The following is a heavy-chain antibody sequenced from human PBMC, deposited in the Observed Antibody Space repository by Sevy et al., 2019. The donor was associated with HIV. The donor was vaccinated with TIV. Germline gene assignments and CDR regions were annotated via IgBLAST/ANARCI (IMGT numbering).Heavy chain of an antibody. CDR3: ARDHVKDGKGGDYYYHAMDV. Sequence: GGSLRLSCTASGFTLSDYYMSWIRQAPGKGLQWISYISGSDDSGGDDTIYYADSVNGRFTISRDNAKNPLYLQMSSLRVDDTAVYYCARDHVKDGKGGDYYYHAMDVWGRGTTVTVSS. CDR2: ISGSDDSGGDDTI. CDR1: GFTLSDYY. D-gene: IGHD3-16*01. V-gene: IGHV3-11*01. J-gene: IGHJ6*02.